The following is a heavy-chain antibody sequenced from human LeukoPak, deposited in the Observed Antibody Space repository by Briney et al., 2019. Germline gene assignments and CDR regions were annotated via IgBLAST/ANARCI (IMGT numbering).Heavy chain of an antibody. CDR2: IWYDGRDK. D-gene: IGHD6-13*01. Sequence: GGSLRLSCAASGFIFRSYGMHWVRQTPGEGLEWVAAIWYDGRDKYYADSVKGRFTISRDNSENTLSLQMNSLRGEDTAVYYCARDIVATGGRYFDHWGQGTLVTVSS. CDR1: GFIFRSYG. V-gene: IGHV3-33*01. J-gene: IGHJ4*02. CDR3: ARDIVATGGRYFDH.